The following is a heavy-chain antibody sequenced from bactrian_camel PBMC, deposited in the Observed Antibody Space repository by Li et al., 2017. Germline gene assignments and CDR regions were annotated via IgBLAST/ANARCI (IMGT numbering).Heavy chain of an antibody. J-gene: IGHJ4*01. CDR1: GYTYNRNC. D-gene: IGHD3*01. CDR2: IYTGDGSS. CDR3: AAARRGSGRTCSDTDDYDS. Sequence: HVQLVESGGGSVQAGGSLRLSCAASGYTYNRNCMAWFRQAPGKEREGVARIYTGDGSSYYAGSVKGRFSISQDNAKNTIYLQMNGLKPEDTAMYYCAAARRGSGRTCSDTDDYDSTGQGTQVTVS. V-gene: IGHV3S1*01.